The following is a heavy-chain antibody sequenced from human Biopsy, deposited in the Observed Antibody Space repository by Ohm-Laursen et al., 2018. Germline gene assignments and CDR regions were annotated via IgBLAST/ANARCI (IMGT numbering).Heavy chain of an antibody. CDR2: ISYTGYT. V-gene: IGHV4-59*11. Sequence: TLSLTCTVSGGSFTGHCWSWIRQPPGKGLEWIGHISYTGYTSYNASLKSRVTISVDTSRNHFSLRLSSLTAADTAVYYCARGSNDFGGLYFPRWGQGTLLTVSS. D-gene: IGHD4-23*01. CDR3: ARGSNDFGGLYFPR. CDR1: GGSFTGHC. J-gene: IGHJ4*02.